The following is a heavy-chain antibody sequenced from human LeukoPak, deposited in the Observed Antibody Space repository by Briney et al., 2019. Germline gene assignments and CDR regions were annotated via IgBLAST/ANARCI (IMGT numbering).Heavy chain of an antibody. CDR1: GGTFSSYA. CDR3: ASEANNYYYDSSGYIFDY. D-gene: IGHD3-22*01. CDR2: IIPIFGTA. J-gene: IGHJ4*02. V-gene: IGHV1-69*05. Sequence: SVKVSCTASGGTFSSYAISSVRQAPGQGLGWMGRIIPIFGTANYAQKFQGRVTITTDESTSTADMELSSLRSEDTAVYYCASEANNYYYDSSGYIFDYWGQGTLVTVSS.